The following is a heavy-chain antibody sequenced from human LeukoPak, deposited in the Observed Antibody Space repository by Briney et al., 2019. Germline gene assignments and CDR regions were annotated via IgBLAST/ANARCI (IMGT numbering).Heavy chain of an antibody. J-gene: IGHJ6*03. D-gene: IGHD3-16*01. CDR3: ARETSQKGAHYMDV. V-gene: IGHV4-38-2*02. CDR1: GYSISSSYY. Sequence: KPSETLSLTCSVSGYSISSSYYWGWIRQPPGKGLEWIGAIFHSGNTYYNPSLKSRVTISVDTSKNQFSLKLSSVTAADTAVYYCARETSQKGAHYMDVWGKGTTVTISS. CDR2: IFHSGNT.